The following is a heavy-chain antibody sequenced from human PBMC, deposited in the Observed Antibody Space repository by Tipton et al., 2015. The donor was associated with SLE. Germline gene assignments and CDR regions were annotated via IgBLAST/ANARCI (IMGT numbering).Heavy chain of an antibody. CDR1: GGSISSGDYY. CDR2: INHSGNS. J-gene: IGHJ6*03. V-gene: IGHV4-30-4*01. CDR3: ARTGDGHYNYYYYMDV. D-gene: IGHD1-1*01. Sequence: TLSLTCTVSGGSISSGDYYWSWIRQPPGKGLEWIGEINHSGNSNYNPSLKSRVTISVDTSKNQFSLKLSSVTAADTAVYYCARTGDGHYNYYYYMDVWGTGTTVIVSS.